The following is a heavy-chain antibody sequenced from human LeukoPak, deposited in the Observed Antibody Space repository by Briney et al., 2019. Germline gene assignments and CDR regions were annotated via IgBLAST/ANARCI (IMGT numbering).Heavy chain of an antibody. Sequence: ASVKVSCKASGYTFTSYGISWVRQAPGQGLEWMGGIIPIFGTANYAQKFQGRVTITADESTSTAYMELSSLRSEDTAVYYCARDYDSSYDFEDYWGQGTLVTVSS. CDR2: IIPIFGTA. D-gene: IGHD5-12*01. J-gene: IGHJ4*02. CDR3: ARDYDSSYDFEDY. CDR1: GYTFTSYG. V-gene: IGHV1-69*13.